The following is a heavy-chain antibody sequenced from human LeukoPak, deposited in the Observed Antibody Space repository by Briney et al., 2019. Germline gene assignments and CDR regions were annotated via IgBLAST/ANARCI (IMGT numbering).Heavy chain of an antibody. D-gene: IGHD3-16*01. CDR2: MSTRSTYT. CDR3: VRDFAFGFCNTTTCRYPFDS. V-gene: IGHV3-21*06. CDR1: GFNFRGYN. Sequence: PGGSLRLSCAASGFNFRGYNMNWVRQAPGKGLEWVSSMSTRSTYTYYADSIKGRFTISRDDARSLLYLQMDSLRAEDTAVYYCVRDFAFGFCNTTTCRYPFDSWGQGTLVTVSS. J-gene: IGHJ4*02.